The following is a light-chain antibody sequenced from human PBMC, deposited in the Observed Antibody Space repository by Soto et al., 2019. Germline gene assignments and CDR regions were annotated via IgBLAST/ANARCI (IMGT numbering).Light chain of an antibody. CDR2: QDS. V-gene: IGLV3-1*01. CDR3: QAWDSSTAWDVV. CDR1: KLGDKY. Sequence: SYELTQPPSVSVSPGQTASITCSGDKLGDKYACWYQQKPGQSPVLVIYQDSKRPSGIPERFSGSNSGNTATLTISGTQAMEEADYYCQAWDSSTAWDVVFGGGTKLTVL. J-gene: IGLJ2*01.